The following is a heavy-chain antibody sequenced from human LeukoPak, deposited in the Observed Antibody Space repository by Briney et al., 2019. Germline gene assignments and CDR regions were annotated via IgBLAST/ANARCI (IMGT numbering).Heavy chain of an antibody. D-gene: IGHD1-1*01. J-gene: IGHJ6*03. CDR1: GFTFISYN. V-gene: IGHV3-48*01. Sequence: GGSLRLSCAASGFTFISYNMNWVRQAPGKGLEWVSYISGGRPLIYYADSVKGRFTVSRDGAKSSLYLQMNSLRAEDSAVYYCARDGNRDGDMDVWGKGTTVTVSS. CDR3: ARDGNRDGDMDV. CDR2: ISGGRPLI.